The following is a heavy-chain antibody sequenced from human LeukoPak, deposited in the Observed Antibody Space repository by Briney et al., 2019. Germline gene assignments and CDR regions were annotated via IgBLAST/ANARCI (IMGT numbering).Heavy chain of an antibody. CDR3: AKAPDFWSGYYTSYYYYMDV. CDR2: ISTTGTNI. D-gene: IGHD3-3*01. CDR1: GFTFNSYS. Sequence: GGSLRLSCAASGFTFNSYSMNWIRQAPGTGLEWVSYISTTGTNILYAASVRGRFTISRDNTKNSLYLQMNSLRAEDTAVYFCAKAPDFWSGYYTSYYYYMDVWGKGTTVTVSS. J-gene: IGHJ6*03. V-gene: IGHV3-48*01.